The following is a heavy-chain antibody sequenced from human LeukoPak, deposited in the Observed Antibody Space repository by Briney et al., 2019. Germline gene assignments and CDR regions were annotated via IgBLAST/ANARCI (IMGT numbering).Heavy chain of an antibody. V-gene: IGHV4-39*07. J-gene: IGHJ1*01. Sequence: SETLSLTCTVSGGSIRSRTFYWAWIRQSPGKGLEWIGNIYYSGSTYYKTSLKSRVTISVDTSKNQFSLKLSSVTAADTAVYYCAREGERSGSYYQFWGLQHWGQGTLVTVSS. CDR3: AREGERSGSYYQFWGLQH. CDR1: GGSIRSRTFY. D-gene: IGHD1-26*01. CDR2: IYYSGST.